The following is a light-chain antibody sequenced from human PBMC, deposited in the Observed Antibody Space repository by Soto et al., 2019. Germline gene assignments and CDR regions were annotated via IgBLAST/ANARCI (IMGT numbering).Light chain of an antibody. CDR3: ETWDGNTRV. CDR2: LEGSGSY. Sequence: QLVLTQSSSASASLGSSVKLTCTLSSGHSSYIIAWHQQQPGKAPRYLLKLEGSGSYNKGSGVPDRFSVSSSGADRYLTISNLQFEDEADYYCETWDGNTRVFGGGTKLTVL. V-gene: IGLV4-60*02. J-gene: IGLJ3*02. CDR1: SGHSSYI.